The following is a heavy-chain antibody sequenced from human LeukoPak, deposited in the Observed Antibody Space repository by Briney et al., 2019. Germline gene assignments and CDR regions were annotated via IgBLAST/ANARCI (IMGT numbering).Heavy chain of an antibody. J-gene: IGHJ6*03. CDR3: AKVGEYPAAIFGPYYYYMDV. D-gene: IGHD2-2*02. CDR1: GFTFSSYA. Sequence: PGGSLRLSCAASGFTFSSYAMHWVRQAPGKGLEWVAFIRYDGSNKYYADSVKGRFTISRDNSKNTLYLQMNSLRAEDTAVYYCAKVGEYPAAIFGPYYYYMDVWGKGTTVTVSS. V-gene: IGHV3-30*02. CDR2: IRYDGSNK.